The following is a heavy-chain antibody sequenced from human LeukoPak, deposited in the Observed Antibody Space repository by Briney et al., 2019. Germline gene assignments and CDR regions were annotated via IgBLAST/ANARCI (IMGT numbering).Heavy chain of an antibody. D-gene: IGHD3-22*01. Sequence: SGGSLRLSCAASGFTVSSNYMSWVRQAPGKGLEWVSVIYSGGSTYYADSVKGRFTISRDNSKNTLYLQMNSLRAEDTAVYYCARDLAGYYDSSGLFDYRGQGTLVTVSS. V-gene: IGHV3-66*01. CDR1: GFTVSSNY. J-gene: IGHJ4*02. CDR2: IYSGGST. CDR3: ARDLAGYYDSSGLFDY.